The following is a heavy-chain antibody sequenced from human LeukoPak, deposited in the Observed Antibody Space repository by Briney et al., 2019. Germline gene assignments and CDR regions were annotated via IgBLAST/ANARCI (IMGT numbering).Heavy chain of an antibody. Sequence: GGSLRLSCAASGFTFSSYGMRWVRQAPGKGLEWVAVIWYDGSNKYYADSVKGRFTISRDNSKNTLYLQMNSLRAEDTAVYYCAKARNYYDSSGYYFGYWGQGTLVTVSS. J-gene: IGHJ4*02. CDR1: GFTFSSYG. CDR2: IWYDGSNK. V-gene: IGHV3-33*06. CDR3: AKARNYYDSSGYYFGY. D-gene: IGHD3-22*01.